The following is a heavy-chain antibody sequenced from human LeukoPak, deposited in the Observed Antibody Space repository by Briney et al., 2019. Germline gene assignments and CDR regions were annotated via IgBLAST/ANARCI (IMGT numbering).Heavy chain of an antibody. V-gene: IGHV3-23*01. CDR1: GFTFKTYA. CDR2: ISDSGDGT. J-gene: IGHJ4*02. CDR3: AKDKAPGSWHTPSDF. Sequence: GGSLRLSCAASGFTFKTYAISWVRQGPGKGLEWVSGISDSGDGTYYAESAKGRFTISRDNSKNTVFLQMNSLRADDTAKYYCAKDKAPGSWHTPSDFWGQGTLVTVSS. D-gene: IGHD6-13*01.